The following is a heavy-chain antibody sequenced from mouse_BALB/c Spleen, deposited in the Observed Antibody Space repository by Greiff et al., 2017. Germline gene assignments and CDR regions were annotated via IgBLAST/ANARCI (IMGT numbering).Heavy chain of an antibody. J-gene: IGHJ3*01. CDR3: ARDGNYGFAY. CDR2: ISGYNGAT. CDR1: GYSFTGYY. V-gene: IGHV1S34*01. D-gene: IGHD2-1*01. Sequence: LVKTGASVKISCKASGYSFTGYYMHWVKQSHGKSLEWIGYISGYNGATSYNQKFKGKATFTVDTSSSTAYMQFNSLTSEDSAVYYCARDGNYGFAYWGQGTLVTVSA.